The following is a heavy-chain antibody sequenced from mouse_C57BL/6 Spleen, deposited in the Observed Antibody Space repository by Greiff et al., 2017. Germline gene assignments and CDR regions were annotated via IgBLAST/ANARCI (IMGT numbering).Heavy chain of an antibody. Sequence: QVQLQQPGAELVKPGASVKLSCKASGYTFTSYWMHWVKQRPGQGLEWIGMIHPNSGSTNYNEKFKSKATLTVDKSSSTAYMQLSSLTSEDSAVYYSARSGGEYDYEGVDYWGQGTSVTVSS. CDR2: IHPNSGST. J-gene: IGHJ4*01. CDR3: ARSGGEYDYEGVDY. V-gene: IGHV1-64*01. CDR1: GYTFTSYW. D-gene: IGHD2-4*01.